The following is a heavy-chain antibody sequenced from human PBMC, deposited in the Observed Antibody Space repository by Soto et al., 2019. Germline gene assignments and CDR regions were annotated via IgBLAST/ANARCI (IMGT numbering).Heavy chain of an antibody. J-gene: IGHJ6*02. CDR3: AKDSGGYSSSSPSYYYYGMDV. Sequence: PGGSLRLSCAASGFTFSSYAMSWVRQAPGKGLEWVSAISGSGGSTYYADSVKGRFTISRDNSKNTLYLQMNSLRAEDTAVYNCAKDSGGYSSSSPSYYYYGMDVWGQGTTVTVS. D-gene: IGHD6-6*01. V-gene: IGHV3-23*01. CDR2: ISGSGGST. CDR1: GFTFSSYA.